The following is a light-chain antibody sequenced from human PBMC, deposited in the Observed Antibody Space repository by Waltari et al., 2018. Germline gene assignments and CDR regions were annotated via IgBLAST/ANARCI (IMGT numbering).Light chain of an antibody. CDR1: QGISSY. CDR2: AAS. CDR3: QQLNSYPIT. V-gene: IGKV1-8*01. Sequence: AIRMTQSPSSLSASRGDRVTITCRASQGISSYLAWYQQKPGKAPKLLIYAASNLQSGVPSRFSGSGSGTDFTLTISCLQSEDFATYYCQQLNSYPITFGQGTRLEIK. J-gene: IGKJ5*01.